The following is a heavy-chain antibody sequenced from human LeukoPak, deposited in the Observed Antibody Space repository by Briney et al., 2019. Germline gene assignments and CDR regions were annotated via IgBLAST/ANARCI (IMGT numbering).Heavy chain of an antibody. CDR1: GGSISSYF. CDR3: ARVSNYYYYMDV. J-gene: IGHJ6*03. V-gene: IGHV4-59*08. CDR2: IYYSGST. Sequence: SETLCLTCTVSGGSISSYFWSWIRQPPGKGLEWIGYIYYSGSTNYNPSLKSRVTISVDTSKNQFSLKLSSVTAADTAVYYCARVSNYYYYMDVWGKGTTVTVSS.